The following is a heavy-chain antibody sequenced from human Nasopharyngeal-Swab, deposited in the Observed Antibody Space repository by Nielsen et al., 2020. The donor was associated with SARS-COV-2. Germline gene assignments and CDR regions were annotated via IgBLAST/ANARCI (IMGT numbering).Heavy chain of an antibody. CDR3: ARDPMITFGGVIVADYYYYGMDV. CDR2: ISYDGSNK. Sequence: GESLKISCAASGFTFSSYAMHWVRQAPGKGLEWVAVISYDGSNKYYADSVTGRFTISRDNSKNTLYLQMNSLRAEDTAVYYCARDPMITFGGVIVADYYYYGMDVWGQGTTVTVSS. CDR1: GFTFSSYA. V-gene: IGHV3-30-3*01. D-gene: IGHD3-16*02. J-gene: IGHJ6*02.